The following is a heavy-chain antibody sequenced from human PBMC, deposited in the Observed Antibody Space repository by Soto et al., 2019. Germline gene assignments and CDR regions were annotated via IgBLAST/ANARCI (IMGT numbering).Heavy chain of an antibody. J-gene: IGHJ6*03. CDR2: ISGSGGST. V-gene: IGHV3-23*01. D-gene: IGHD3-9*01. Sequence: HWGSLRLSCAASGFTFSSYAMSWVRQAPGQGLEWVSAISGSGGSTYYADSVKGRFTISRDNSKNTLYLQMNSLRAEDTAVYYCAKGSDVILTVYHSYYSMDVWGKGSTGTLSS. CDR3: AKGSDVILTVYHSYYSMDV. CDR1: GFTFSSYA.